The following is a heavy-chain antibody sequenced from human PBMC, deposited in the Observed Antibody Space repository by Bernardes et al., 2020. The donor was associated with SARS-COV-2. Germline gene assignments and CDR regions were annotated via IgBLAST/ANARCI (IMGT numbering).Heavy chain of an antibody. CDR3: AGSSCSIDCYIGGLRSWDYGMDV. CDR1: GGSISIINYY. CDR2: IYSSGSS. V-gene: IGHV4-39*01. Sequence: SESLSLTCTVSGGSISIINYYCGWLLHPPVNGLDWLGSIYSSGSSYYNPSLQTRVSQSIHTSKNQFSLRPSFVTAADTAVYYCAGSSCSIDCYIGGLRSWDYGMDVWGKGTTVTVSS. J-gene: IGHJ6*04. D-gene: IGHD2-21*02.